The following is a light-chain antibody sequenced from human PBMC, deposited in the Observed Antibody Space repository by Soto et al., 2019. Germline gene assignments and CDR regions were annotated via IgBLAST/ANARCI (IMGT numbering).Light chain of an antibody. CDR2: WAS. J-gene: IGKJ3*01. Sequence: DIVVTQSQTSLAVSLGKRATITCKSSQSVLYSSTNYNYLAWYQQKAGQPPKLLIYWASTRESGVPDRFSGSGSGTDFTLTISSLQAEDVAAYYCQQYLTPPFTFGPGTKVDIK. CDR1: QSVLYSSTNYNY. V-gene: IGKV4-1*01. CDR3: QQYLTPPFT.